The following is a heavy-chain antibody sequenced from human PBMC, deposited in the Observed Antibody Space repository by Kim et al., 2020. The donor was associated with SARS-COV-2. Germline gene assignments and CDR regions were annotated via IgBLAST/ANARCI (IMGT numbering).Heavy chain of an antibody. CDR2: INAGNGNT. D-gene: IGHD2-15*01. CDR1: GYTFTSYA. Sequence: ASVKVSCKASGYTFTSYAMHWVRQAPGQRLEWMGWINAGNGNTKYSQKFQGRVTITRDTSASTAYMELSSLRSEDTAVYYCARGPVVAARGGWFDPWGQGTLVTVSS. V-gene: IGHV1-3*01. J-gene: IGHJ5*02. CDR3: ARGPVVAARGGWFDP.